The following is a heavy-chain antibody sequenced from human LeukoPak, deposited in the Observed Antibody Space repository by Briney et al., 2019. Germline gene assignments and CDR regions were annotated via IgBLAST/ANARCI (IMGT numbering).Heavy chain of an antibody. J-gene: IGHJ4*02. CDR3: ARRGGTYYYDSNGYQRLYYFDY. CDR1: GGSFSGYY. CDR2: INHSGST. Sequence: SETLSLTCAVYGGSFSGYYWSWIRQPPGKGLEWIGEINHSGSTNYNPSLKSRVTISVDTSKNQFSLKLSSVTAADTAVYYCARRGGTYYYDSNGYQRLYYFDYWGQGTLVTVSS. V-gene: IGHV4-34*01. D-gene: IGHD3-22*01.